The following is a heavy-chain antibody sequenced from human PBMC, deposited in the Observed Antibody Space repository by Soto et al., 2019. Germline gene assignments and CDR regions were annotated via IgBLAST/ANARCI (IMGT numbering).Heavy chain of an antibody. D-gene: IGHD3-22*01. CDR1: GFTFSSYA. J-gene: IGHJ4*02. Sequence: GGSLRLSCAASGFTFSSYAMSWVRQAPGKGLEWVSAISGSGGSTYYADSVKGRFTISRDNSRNTLYLQMNSLRAEDTAVYYYANYYDSSGPSDNFDYWGQGTLVTVSS. CDR2: ISGSGGST. CDR3: ANYYDSSGPSDNFDY. V-gene: IGHV3-23*01.